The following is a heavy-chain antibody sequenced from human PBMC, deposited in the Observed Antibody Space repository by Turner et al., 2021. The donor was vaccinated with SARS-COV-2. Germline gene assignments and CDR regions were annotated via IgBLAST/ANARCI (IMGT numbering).Heavy chain of an antibody. V-gene: IGHV3-30*01. D-gene: IGHD1-26*01. CDR3: ARIRGGSYHGPFDY. CDR2: ISYDGSNK. J-gene: IGHJ4*02. Sequence: VQLVESGGGLVQPGRSLKLSCAASGFTFSSYGLHWVRQAPGKGLEWVAVISYDGSNKYYADSVKGRFTISRDNSKNTLYLQMNSLRAEDTAVYYCARIRGGSYHGPFDYWGQGTLVTVSS. CDR1: GFTFSSYG.